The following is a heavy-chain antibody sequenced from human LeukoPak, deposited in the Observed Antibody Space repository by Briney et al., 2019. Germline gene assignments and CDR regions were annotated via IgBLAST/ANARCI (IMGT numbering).Heavy chain of an antibody. V-gene: IGHV1-2*02. J-gene: IGHJ4*02. D-gene: IGHD3-22*01. CDR2: INPNSGGT. Sequence: ASVKVSCKASGYTFTGYFIHWVRQAPGQGLEWMGWINPNSGGTNYAQEFQGRVTMTRDTSISTAYMELSRLRSDDTGVYYCARDERYDSSGYPFDYWGQGTLVTVSS. CDR3: ARDERYDSSGYPFDY. CDR1: GYTFTGYF.